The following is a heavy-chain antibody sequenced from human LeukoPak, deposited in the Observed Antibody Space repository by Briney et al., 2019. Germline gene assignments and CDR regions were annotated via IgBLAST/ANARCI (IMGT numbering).Heavy chain of an antibody. Sequence: SETLSLTCTVSSDSISNSAYHWGWIRQPPGRGLEWIGTIYYNRGTYYNPSLKSRVTISVDTSKNQSSLKLSSVTAADTAVYYCARQNEDDVVVFDYWGQGTLVTVSS. CDR3: ARQNEDDVVVFDY. V-gene: IGHV4-39*01. CDR1: SDSISNSAYH. J-gene: IGHJ4*02. CDR2: IYYNRGT. D-gene: IGHD3-22*01.